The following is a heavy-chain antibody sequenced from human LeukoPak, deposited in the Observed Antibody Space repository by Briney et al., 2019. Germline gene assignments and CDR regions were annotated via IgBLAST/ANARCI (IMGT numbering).Heavy chain of an antibody. V-gene: IGHV3-48*03. Sequence: GGSLRLSCAASGFTFSSYEMNWVRQAPGKGLEWVSYISSSGSTIYYADSVKGRFTISRDNAKNSLYLQMNSLRAEDTAVYYCARESAPVLATDGDWYFDLWGRGTLVTVSS. J-gene: IGHJ2*01. CDR1: GFTFSSYE. CDR3: ARESAPVLATDGDWYFDL. D-gene: IGHD4/OR15-4a*01. CDR2: ISSSGSTI.